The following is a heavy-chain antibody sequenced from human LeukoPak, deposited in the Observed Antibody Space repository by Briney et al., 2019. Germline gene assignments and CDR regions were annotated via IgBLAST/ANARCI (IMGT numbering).Heavy chain of an antibody. J-gene: IGHJ4*02. CDR3: ARVSVGRYYFDN. D-gene: IGHD3-3*02. CDR1: GFTLRNYA. Sequence: AGGSLRLSCAASGFTLRNYAMSWVRQAPGKGLEWVSSIGAGGKYTYHIDSVKGRFTITRDNSKNTLYLQMNSLRAEDTAVYYCARVSVGRYYFDNWGQGTPVTVS. CDR2: IGAGGKYT. V-gene: IGHV3-23*01.